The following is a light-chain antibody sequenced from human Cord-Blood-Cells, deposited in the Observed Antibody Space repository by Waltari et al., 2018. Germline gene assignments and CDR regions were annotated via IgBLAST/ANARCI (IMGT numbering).Light chain of an antibody. CDR1: QSVSSY. CDR3: QQRSNWPPFT. Sequence: EIVLTQSPATLSLSPGERATLSGTDNQSVSSYLTWYQQKPGQAPRPLIYDASNRATGIPARFSGSWSGTDFTLTISSLEPEDFAVYYCQQRSNWPPFTFGPVTKVDIK. J-gene: IGKJ3*01. V-gene: IGKV3-11*01. CDR2: DAS.